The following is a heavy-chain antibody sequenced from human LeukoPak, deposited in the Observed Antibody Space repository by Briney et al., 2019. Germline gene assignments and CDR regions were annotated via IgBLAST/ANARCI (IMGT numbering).Heavy chain of an antibody. Sequence: GGSLRLSCAASGFTVSSNHMSWVRQTPGQGRLEWGSVIYNDGRTFYTGSVTGRFTLSRDNSKNTLYLQMNSLRAEDTAVYYCARGQIYGTGSHFFDHWGQGTLVTVSS. V-gene: IGHV3-66*01. CDR3: ARGQIYGTGSHFFDH. J-gene: IGHJ4*02. CDR2: IYNDGRT. D-gene: IGHD3-10*01. CDR1: GFTVSSNH.